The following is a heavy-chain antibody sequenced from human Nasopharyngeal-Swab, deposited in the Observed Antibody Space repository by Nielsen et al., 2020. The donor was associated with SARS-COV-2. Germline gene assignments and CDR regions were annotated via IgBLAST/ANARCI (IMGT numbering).Heavy chain of an antibody. J-gene: IGHJ5*02. CDR2: ITGNGDTT. V-gene: IGHV3-23*01. CDR3: ARPLSRDSTWTTEANWFDP. D-gene: IGHD6-13*01. CDR1: RFSFSSWP. Sequence: ESLKISCAASRFSFSSWPMHWVRQAPGKGLEWVSTITGNGDTTYYADSVKGRFTISRDNAKNSLYLQMNSLRAEDTALYHCARPLSRDSTWTTEANWFDPWGQGTLVTVSS.